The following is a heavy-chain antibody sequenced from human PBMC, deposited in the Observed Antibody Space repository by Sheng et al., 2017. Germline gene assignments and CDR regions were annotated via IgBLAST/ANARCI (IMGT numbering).Heavy chain of an antibody. J-gene: IGHJ6*03. CDR2: IIPILGIA. Sequence: QVQLVQSGAEVKKPGSSVKVSCKASGGTFSSYAISWVRQAPGQGLEWMGGIIPILGIANYAQKFQGRVTITADKSTSTAYMELSSLRSEDTAVYYCAREPGYSGSYYPNYYMDVWGKGTTVTVSS. CDR1: GGTFSSYA. V-gene: IGHV1-69*04. D-gene: IGHD1-26*01. CDR3: AREPGYSGSYYPNYYMDV.